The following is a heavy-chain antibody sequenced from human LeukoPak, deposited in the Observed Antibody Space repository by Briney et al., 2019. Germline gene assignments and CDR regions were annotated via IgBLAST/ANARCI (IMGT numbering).Heavy chain of an antibody. Sequence: SETLSLTCTVSGGXISSYYCSWIRQPPGKGLEWLGYIHYSGSTNYNPSLKSRVTISVDTSKNQFSLKLSSVTAADTAVYYCATNTRSSSYLWGYYFDYWGQGTLVTVSS. CDR3: ATNTRSSSYLWGYYFDY. CDR2: IHYSGST. D-gene: IGHD6-13*01. CDR1: GGXISSYY. J-gene: IGHJ4*02. V-gene: IGHV4-59*01.